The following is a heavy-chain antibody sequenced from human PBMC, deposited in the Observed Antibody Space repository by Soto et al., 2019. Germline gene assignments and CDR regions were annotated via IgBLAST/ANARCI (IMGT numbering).Heavy chain of an antibody. V-gene: IGHV4-39*01. CDR2: MHYSGST. Sequence: SETLSLTCTVSGGSINSINYNWGWIRQPPGKGLEWIGSMHYSGSTYYNAPLKSRVTVSVDTSRQQFSLKLSSVTAADTAVYYCARQVARRLNWLDPWGQGTLVTVSS. CDR1: GGSINSINYN. D-gene: IGHD2-15*01. CDR3: ARQVARRLNWLDP. J-gene: IGHJ5*02.